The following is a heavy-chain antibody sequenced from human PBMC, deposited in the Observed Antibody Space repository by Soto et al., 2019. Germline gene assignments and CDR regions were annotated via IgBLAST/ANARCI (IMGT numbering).Heavy chain of an antibody. D-gene: IGHD3-16*01. Sequence: EVQLVESGGGLVQPGGSLRLSCAASGFTFSSYWMHWVRQAPGKGLVWVSRINPDGTTTTYADSVKGRFTISRDNAKNPLYLQMNSLRGDDTAVYYCARVPTGRYGVWNYWGQGTLVTVSS. CDR3: ARVPTGRYGVWNY. V-gene: IGHV3-74*01. CDR1: GFTFSSYW. J-gene: IGHJ4*02. CDR2: INPDGTTT.